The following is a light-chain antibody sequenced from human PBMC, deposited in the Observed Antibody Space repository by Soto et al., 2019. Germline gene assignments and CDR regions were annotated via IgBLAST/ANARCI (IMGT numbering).Light chain of an antibody. CDR1: SSDVGGYNY. CDR2: DVS. V-gene: IGLV2-11*01. J-gene: IGLJ2*01. CDR3: CSDAGSYPLDVV. Sequence: QSALTQPRSVSGSPGQSVTISCTGTSSDVGGYNYVSWYQQHPGKAPKLMIYDVSKRPSGVPDRFSGSKSGNTASLTISGLQAEDEADYYCCSDAGSYPLDVVFGGGTQLTVL.